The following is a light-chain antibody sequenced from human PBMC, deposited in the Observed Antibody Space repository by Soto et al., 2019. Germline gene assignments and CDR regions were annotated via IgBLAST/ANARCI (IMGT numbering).Light chain of an antibody. Sequence: EVVMTQSPSTLSVSPGERVTFSCRASQSVTTNLAWYQHKPGQSPRLLISDASTGASGIPPRFSGSGSGTEFTLTIDRLQSADFAVYYCQQYDRWPVTFGGGTKV. CDR3: QQYDRWPVT. V-gene: IGKV3-15*01. J-gene: IGKJ4*01. CDR2: DAS. CDR1: QSVTTN.